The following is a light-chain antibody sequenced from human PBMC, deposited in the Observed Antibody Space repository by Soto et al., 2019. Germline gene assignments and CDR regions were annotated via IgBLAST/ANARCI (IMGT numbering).Light chain of an antibody. J-gene: IGLJ1*01. Sequence: QSVLTQPPSASGSPGQSVTISCTGTSSDVGGYNYASWYQQHPGKAPKLMIYDVSNRPSGVPNRFSGSKSGNTATLTISGLQGEDEAEYYCSSYTGGSTYVFGTGTKVTVL. V-gene: IGLV2-14*01. CDR3: SSYTGGSTYV. CDR2: DVS. CDR1: SSDVGGYNY.